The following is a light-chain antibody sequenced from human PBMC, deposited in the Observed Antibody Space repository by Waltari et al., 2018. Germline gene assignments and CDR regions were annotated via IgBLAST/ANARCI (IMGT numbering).Light chain of an antibody. CDR2: DVS. J-gene: IGLJ1*01. Sequence: QSALTQPASVSGSPGQSITIPCTGTSSDVGGYNYVSWYQQHPGKAPKFMIYDVSNRSSGVSNRFSGSKSGNTASLTISGLQAEDEADYYCSSYTSSYTYVFGTGTKVTVL. CDR1: SSDVGGYNY. V-gene: IGLV2-14*03. CDR3: SSYTSSYTYV.